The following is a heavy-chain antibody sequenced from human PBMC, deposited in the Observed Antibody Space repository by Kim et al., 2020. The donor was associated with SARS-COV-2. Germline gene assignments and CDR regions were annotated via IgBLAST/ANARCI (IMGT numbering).Heavy chain of an antibody. CDR1: GDSISSAHYF. CDR2: IYYSGST. J-gene: IGHJ4*02. D-gene: IGHD3-22*01. V-gene: IGHV4-39*01. CDR3: ASELANGFDTTGSYFNY. Sequence: SETLSLTCTVSGDSISSAHYFWGWIRQPPGKGLEWIGSIYYSGSTYYNPSLKSRVTISLDTSKNQFSLKLRSVTAADTAVYYCASELANGFDTTGSYFNYWGQGTLAPVSS.